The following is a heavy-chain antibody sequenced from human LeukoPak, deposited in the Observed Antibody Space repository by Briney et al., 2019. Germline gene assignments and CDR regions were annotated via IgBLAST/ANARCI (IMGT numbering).Heavy chain of an antibody. D-gene: IGHD6-6*01. CDR1: GDSIIIYF. Sequence: PSETLSLTCTVSGDSIIIYFWSWIRQPPGKGLEWIGYIYYIGSTTYNPSLKSRVTMSVDTSKSQSSLKLSSVTAADTAVYYCARRSPSLDWFDPWGQGTLVTVSS. CDR3: ARRSPSLDWFDP. J-gene: IGHJ5*02. V-gene: IGHV4-59*01. CDR2: IYYIGST.